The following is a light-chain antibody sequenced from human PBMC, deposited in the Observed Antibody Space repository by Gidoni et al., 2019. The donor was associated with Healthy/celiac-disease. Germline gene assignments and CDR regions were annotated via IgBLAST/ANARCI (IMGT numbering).Light chain of an antibody. Sequence: EIVLTQSPATLSVSPGERATLSCRASQSVSSNLAWYQQKPGQAPRLLIYGASTRATGIPARFSGSGSGKEFTLTISSLQSEDFAVYYCQQYYNWPPWTFGQGTKVEIK. CDR3: QQYYNWPPWT. J-gene: IGKJ1*01. V-gene: IGKV3-15*01. CDR2: GAS. CDR1: QSVSSN.